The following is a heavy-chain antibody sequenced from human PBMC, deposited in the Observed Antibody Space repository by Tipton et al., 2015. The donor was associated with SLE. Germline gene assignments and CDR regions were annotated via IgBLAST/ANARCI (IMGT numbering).Heavy chain of an antibody. J-gene: IGHJ3*01. CDR1: GYSISSGYY. V-gene: IGHV4-38-2*02. CDR3: ARDARL. Sequence: TLSLTCTVSGYSISSGYYWGWIRQPPGKGLEWIGSIYHSGSTYYNPSLKSRVTISVDPSKNQFSLKLSSVTAADTAVYYCARDARLWGQGTMVTVSS. CDR2: IYHSGST.